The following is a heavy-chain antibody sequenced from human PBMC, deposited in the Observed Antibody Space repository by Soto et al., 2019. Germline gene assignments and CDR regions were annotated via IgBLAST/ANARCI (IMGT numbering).Heavy chain of an antibody. D-gene: IGHD3-3*01. CDR2: IYPGDSDT. J-gene: IGHJ3*02. CDR1: GYSFTSYW. V-gene: IGHV5-51*01. CDR3: ARQGYYEVWSGYPRPDSFYI. Sequence: GESLKISCKGSGYSFTSYWIGWVRQMPGKGLEWMGIIYPGDSDTRYSPSFQGQVTISADKSISTAYLQWSSLKASDTAMYYCARQGYYEVWSGYPRPDSFYIWGKGTMVTVSS.